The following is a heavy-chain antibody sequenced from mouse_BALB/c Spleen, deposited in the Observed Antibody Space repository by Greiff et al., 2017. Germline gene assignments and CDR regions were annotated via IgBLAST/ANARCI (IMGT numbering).Heavy chain of an antibody. D-gene: IGHD2-3*01. V-gene: IGHV5-6-3*01. Sequence: EVMLVESGGGLVKPGGSLKLSCAASGFTFSSYGMSWVRQTPDKRLELVATINSNGGSTYYPDSVKGRFTISRDNAKNTLYLQMSSLKSEDTAMYYCAREGGYYVAMDYWGQGTSVTVSS. CDR1: GFTFSSYG. CDR2: INSNGGST. J-gene: IGHJ4*01. CDR3: AREGGYYVAMDY.